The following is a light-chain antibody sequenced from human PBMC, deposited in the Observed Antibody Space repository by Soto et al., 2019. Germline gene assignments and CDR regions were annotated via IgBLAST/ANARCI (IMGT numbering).Light chain of an antibody. CDR2: DTS. CDR1: QSVSTY. Sequence: IGLTKSPGALSLSKRERATLSCRASQSVSTYLAWYQQKPGQAPRLLIFDTSNRAAGIPARFSGSGSGTDFTLTIINLEPEAFAVYYCQQRNNWPSTCGLATR. V-gene: IGKV3-11*01. CDR3: QQRNNWPST. J-gene: IGKJ5*01.